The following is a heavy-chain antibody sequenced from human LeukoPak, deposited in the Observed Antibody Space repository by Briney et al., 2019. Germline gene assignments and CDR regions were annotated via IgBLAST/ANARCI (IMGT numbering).Heavy chain of an antibody. J-gene: IGHJ4*02. CDR2: IYYSGST. Sequence: SETLSLTCTVSGGSISSYYWSWIRQPPGKGLDSIGYIYYSGSTNYNPSLKSRVTISVDTSKNQFSLKLSSVTAADTAVYYCARGAYSSGYYYFDYWGQGTLVTVSS. D-gene: IGHD3-22*01. CDR1: GGSISSYY. V-gene: IGHV4-59*01. CDR3: ARGAYSSGYYYFDY.